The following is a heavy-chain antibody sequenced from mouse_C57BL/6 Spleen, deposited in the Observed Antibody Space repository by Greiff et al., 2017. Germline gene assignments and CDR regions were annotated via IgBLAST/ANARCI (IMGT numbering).Heavy chain of an antibody. Sequence: QVQLQQSGAELVRPGSSVKLSCKASGYTFTSYWMHWVKQRPIQGLEWIGNIDPSDSETHYNQKFKDKATLTVDKSSSTAYMQLSSLTSEDSAVYYCAREDYGSSSGYWGQGTTLTVSS. CDR3: AREDYGSSSGY. CDR1: GYTFTSYW. D-gene: IGHD1-1*01. CDR2: IDPSDSET. J-gene: IGHJ2*01. V-gene: IGHV1-52*01.